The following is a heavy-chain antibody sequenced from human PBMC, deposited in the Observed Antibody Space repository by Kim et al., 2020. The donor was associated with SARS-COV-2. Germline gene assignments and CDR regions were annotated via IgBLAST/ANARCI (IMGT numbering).Heavy chain of an antibody. D-gene: IGHD3-22*01. J-gene: IGHJ4*02. CDR3: AKDLGRYYDSRGYFDY. V-gene: IGHV3-30*02. Sequence: SVKGRFTISRDNSKITLYLQMNSLRAEDTAVYYCAKDLGRYYDSRGYFDYWGQGTLVTVSS.